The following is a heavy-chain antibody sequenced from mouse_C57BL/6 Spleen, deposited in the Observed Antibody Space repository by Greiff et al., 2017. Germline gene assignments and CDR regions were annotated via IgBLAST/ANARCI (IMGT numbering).Heavy chain of an antibody. V-gene: IGHV1-55*01. CDR2: IYPGSGST. J-gene: IGHJ2*01. Sequence: VQLQQPGAELVKPGASVKMSCKASGYTFTSYWITWVKQRPGQGLEWIGDIYPGSGSTNYNEKFKSKATLTVDTSSSTAYMQLSSLTSEDSAVYYCAREGATKWYYFDYWGQGTTLTVSS. D-gene: IGHD1-3*01. CDR3: AREGATKWYYFDY. CDR1: GYTFTSYW.